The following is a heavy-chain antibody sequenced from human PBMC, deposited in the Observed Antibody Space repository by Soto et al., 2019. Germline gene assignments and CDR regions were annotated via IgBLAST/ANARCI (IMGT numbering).Heavy chain of an antibody. J-gene: IGHJ6*02. Sequence: PGGSLRLSCAASGFTFSSYAMSWVRQAPGKGLEWVSAISGSGGSTYYADSVKGRFTISRDNSKNTLYLQTNSLRAEDTAVYYCAKGKYDFWSGPYVEDVWGQGTTVTVSS. CDR3: AKGKYDFWSGPYVEDV. V-gene: IGHV3-23*01. CDR2: ISGSGGST. CDR1: GFTFSSYA. D-gene: IGHD3-3*01.